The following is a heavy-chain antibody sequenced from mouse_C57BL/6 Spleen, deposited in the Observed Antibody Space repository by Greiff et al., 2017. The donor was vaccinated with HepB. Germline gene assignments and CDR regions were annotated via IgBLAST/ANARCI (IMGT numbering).Heavy chain of an antibody. J-gene: IGHJ2*01. CDR1: GYTFTSYW. Sequence: QVQLQQSGAELVKPGASVKMSCKASGYTFTSYWITWVKQRPGQGLEWIGDIYPGSGSTNYNEKFKSKATLTVDTSSSTAYMQLSSLTSEDSAVYYCARGHDGYYYFDYWGKGTTLTVSS. CDR3: ARGHDGYYYFDY. D-gene: IGHD2-3*01. CDR2: IYPGSGST. V-gene: IGHV1-55*01.